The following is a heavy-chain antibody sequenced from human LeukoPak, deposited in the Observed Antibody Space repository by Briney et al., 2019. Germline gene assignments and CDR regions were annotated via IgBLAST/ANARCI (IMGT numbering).Heavy chain of an antibody. J-gene: IGHJ4*02. Sequence: GASVKVSCKASGYTFTGYYVHWVRQAPGQGLEWMGWINPNSGGTNYAQKFQGRVTMTRDTSISTAYMELNSLSPDDTAVYYCARDFGGLSGFSGYEDYWGQGTLLTVSS. CDR1: GYTFTGYY. CDR2: INPNSGGT. V-gene: IGHV1-2*02. D-gene: IGHD5-12*01. CDR3: ARDFGGLSGFSGYEDY.